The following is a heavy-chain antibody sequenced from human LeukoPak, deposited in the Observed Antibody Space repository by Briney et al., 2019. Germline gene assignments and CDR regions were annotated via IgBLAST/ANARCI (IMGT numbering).Heavy chain of an antibody. CDR1: GGSISSRSHS. D-gene: IGHD2-21*01. Sequence: SETLSLTCTVSGGSISSRSHSWGWIRQPPGKGLEWIGSVYYSGSTYYNPSLKSRVTISVDTSKNQFSLKLSSVTAADTAIYYCARLFFGVDYWGQGTLVTVSS. CDR2: VYYSGST. CDR3: ARLFFGVDY. J-gene: IGHJ4*02. V-gene: IGHV4-39*07.